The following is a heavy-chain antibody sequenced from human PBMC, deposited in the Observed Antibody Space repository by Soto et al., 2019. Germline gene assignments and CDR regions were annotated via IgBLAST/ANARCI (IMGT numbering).Heavy chain of an antibody. D-gene: IGHD2-8*01. V-gene: IGHV3-66*01. Sequence: ESGGGLVQPGGSLRLSCAASGFTVSSNYMSWVRQAPGKGLEWVSVIYSGGSTYYADSVKGRFTISRDNSKNTLYLQMNSLRAEDTAVYYCASSAGYCTNGVCPNAFDIWGQGTMVTVSS. CDR1: GFTVSSNY. J-gene: IGHJ3*02. CDR3: ASSAGYCTNGVCPNAFDI. CDR2: IYSGGST.